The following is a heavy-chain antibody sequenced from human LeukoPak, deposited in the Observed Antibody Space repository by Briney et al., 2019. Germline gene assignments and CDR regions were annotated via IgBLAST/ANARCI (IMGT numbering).Heavy chain of an antibody. Sequence: TSETLSLTCTVAGGSITSYYWGWVRQPRGKGLEWIGYIYNSGSTNYNPSLKSRVTISVDTSKNQFSLKLSSVTAADTAVYYCAAITMIVVHWGQGTLVTVSS. CDR2: IYNSGST. D-gene: IGHD3-22*01. J-gene: IGHJ5*02. CDR3: AAITMIVVH. V-gene: IGHV4-59*12. CDR1: GGSITSYY.